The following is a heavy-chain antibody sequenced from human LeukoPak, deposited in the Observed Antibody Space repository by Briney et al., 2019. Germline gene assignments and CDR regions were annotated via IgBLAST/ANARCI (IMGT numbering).Heavy chain of an antibody. Sequence: SETLPLTCTVSGGISSSSYHWGWIRQPPGKGLEWIGSIYYSGTTYYNLSLKSRVTISVDTSKNQFSLKLSSVTAADTAVYYCGRLPSGWYYFDYWGQGTLVTVSS. CDR3: GRLPSGWYYFDY. CDR1: GGISSSSYH. V-gene: IGHV4-39*01. D-gene: IGHD6-19*01. J-gene: IGHJ4*02. CDR2: IYYSGTT.